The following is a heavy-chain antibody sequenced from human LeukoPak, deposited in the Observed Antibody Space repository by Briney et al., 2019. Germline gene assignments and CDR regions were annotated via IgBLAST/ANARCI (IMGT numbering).Heavy chain of an antibody. V-gene: IGHV4-34*01. CDR3: ARYGLLGLSEINAFDF. CDR1: GGSFSGYY. Sequence: SETLSLTCAVYGGSFSGYYWSWIRQPPGRGLEWIGEINHIGTTKYNPSLKSRVTISVHTPKNQYSLKLSSVTAADTAVYYCARYGLLGLSEINAFDFWGQGTVVTVSS. CDR2: INHIGTT. D-gene: IGHD2-2*01. J-gene: IGHJ3*01.